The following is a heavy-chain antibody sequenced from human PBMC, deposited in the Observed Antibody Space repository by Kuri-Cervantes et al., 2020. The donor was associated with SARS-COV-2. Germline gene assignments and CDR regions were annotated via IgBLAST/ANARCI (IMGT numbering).Heavy chain of an antibody. CDR2: IRYDGSNK. CDR3: ASTSGSHPVFDY. D-gene: IGHD3-10*01. Sequence: GGSLRLSCAASGFTFSSYGMHWVRQAPGKGLEWVAFIRYDGSNKYYADSVKGRFTISRGNSKNTLYLQMNSLRAEGTAVYYCASTSGSHPVFDYWGQGTLVTVSS. V-gene: IGHV3-30*02. CDR1: GFTFSSYG. J-gene: IGHJ4*02.